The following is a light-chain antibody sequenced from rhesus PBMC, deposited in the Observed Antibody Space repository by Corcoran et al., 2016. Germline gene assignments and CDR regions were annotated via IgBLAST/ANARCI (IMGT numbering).Light chain of an antibody. CDR2: EAS. J-gene: IGKJ2*01. V-gene: IGKV1-25*01. CDR3: QRYYSTPYS. CDR1: QGITND. Sequence: DIQMTQSPSSLSASVGDRVTITCRASQGITNDLAWYQQKPGETPKLLIYEASSLQSGIPPRFSGSGSGTDFTLTISSLQSEDFATYYCQRYYSTPYSFGQGTKVEIK.